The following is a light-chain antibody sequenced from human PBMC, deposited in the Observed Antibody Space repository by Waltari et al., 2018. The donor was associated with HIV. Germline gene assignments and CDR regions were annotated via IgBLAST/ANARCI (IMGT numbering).Light chain of an antibody. V-gene: IGLV3-19*01. CDR3: NSRDSSGNRLVV. J-gene: IGLJ2*01. Sequence: SSEVTQDPAVSVALGQTVRITCQGDSLRNYYPTWYQQKPGQAPVLVINGKNNRPSGIPDRFSGSTSGNTASLTITGAQAEDEADYYCNSRDSSGNRLVVFGGGTKLTVL. CDR2: GKN. CDR1: SLRNYY.